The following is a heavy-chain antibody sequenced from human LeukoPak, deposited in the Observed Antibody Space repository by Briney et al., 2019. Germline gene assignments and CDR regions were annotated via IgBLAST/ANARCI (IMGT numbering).Heavy chain of an antibody. J-gene: IGHJ5*02. V-gene: IGHV3-33*01. CDR3: ARDYCGGDCYPTT. D-gene: IGHD2-21*02. CDR2: IWYDGSNK. CDR1: GFTFSSYG. Sequence: GGSLRLSCAASGFTFSSYGMHWVRQAPGKGLEWVAVIWYDGSNKYYADSVKGRFTISRDNSKNTLYLQTNGLRAEDTAVYYCARDYCGGDCYPTTWGQGTLVTVSS.